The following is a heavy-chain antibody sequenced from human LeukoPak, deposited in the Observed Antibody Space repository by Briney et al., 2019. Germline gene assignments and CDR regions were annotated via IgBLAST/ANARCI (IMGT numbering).Heavy chain of an antibody. CDR3: ARDLGITGTYDNHCFDY. D-gene: IGHD1-7*01. V-gene: IGHV1-69*05. J-gene: IGHJ4*02. Sequence: SVKVSCKASGGTFNTYAISWVRQAPGQGLVWMGRFIPIFGTANYAQKFQGRVSITTDESTSTAYMQLSSLRSEDTAMYYCARDLGITGTYDNHCFDYWGQGTLVTVSS. CDR2: FIPIFGTA. CDR1: GGTFNTYA.